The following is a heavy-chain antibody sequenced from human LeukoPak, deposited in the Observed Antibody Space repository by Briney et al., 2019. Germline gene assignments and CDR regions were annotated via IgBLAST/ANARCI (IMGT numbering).Heavy chain of an antibody. D-gene: IGHD5-24*01. CDR3: ARDQGDGYKTLDY. V-gene: IGHV4-31*03. Sequence: PSETLSLTCTVSGGSISSGGYDWSWIRQHPGKGLEWIGYIYYSGSTYYNPSLKSRVTISVDTSKNQFSLKLSSVTAADTAVYYCARDQGDGYKTLDYWGQGTLVTVSS. CDR2: IYYSGST. J-gene: IGHJ4*02. CDR1: GGSISSGGYD.